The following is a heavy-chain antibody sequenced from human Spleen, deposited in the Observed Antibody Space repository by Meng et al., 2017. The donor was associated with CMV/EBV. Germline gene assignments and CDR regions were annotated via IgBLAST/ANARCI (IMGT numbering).Heavy chain of an antibody. CDR3: AKVSDCNSTSCYSGMDV. CDR2: IWYDGSNK. CDR1: GFTFSSYG. V-gene: IGHV3-33*06. Sequence: GASLKISCAASGFTFSSYGMRWVRQAPGKGLEWVAVIWYDGSNKYYADSVEGRFTISRDNSKNTLYLQMNSLRAEDTAVYYCAKVSDCNSTSCYSGMDVWGQGTTVTVSS. D-gene: IGHD2-2*02. J-gene: IGHJ6*02.